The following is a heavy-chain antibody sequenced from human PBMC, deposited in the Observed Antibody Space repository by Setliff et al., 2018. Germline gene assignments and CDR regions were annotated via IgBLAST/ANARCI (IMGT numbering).Heavy chain of an antibody. CDR1: GYTFTSYG. CDR3: ARAYYYGSGSYYNGYDAFDI. J-gene: IGHJ3*02. Sequence: ASVKVSCKASGYTFTSYGISWVRRAPGQGLEWMGWISAYNGNTNYAQKLQGRVTMTTDTSTSTAYMEPRSLRSDDTAAYYCARAYYYGSGSYYNGYDAFDIWGQGTMVTVSS. D-gene: IGHD3-10*01. CDR2: ISAYNGNT. V-gene: IGHV1-18*01.